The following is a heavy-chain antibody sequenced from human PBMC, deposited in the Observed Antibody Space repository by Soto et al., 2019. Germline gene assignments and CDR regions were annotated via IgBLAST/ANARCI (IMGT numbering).Heavy chain of an antibody. V-gene: IGHV1-18*01. CDR3: ARDRSSDGYNPHDY. J-gene: IGHJ4*02. Sequence: QCQLVQAGAEVKKPWASVTVSCKASGYTFTSYGISWVRQAPGPGLEWMGWLSAYNGNTNYAQKLQGRVTMTTDTSTSTAYMELRSLRSDHTALYYCARDRSSDGYNPHDYWGQGTLVTVSS. CDR1: GYTFTSYG. CDR2: LSAYNGNT. D-gene: IGHD5-12*01.